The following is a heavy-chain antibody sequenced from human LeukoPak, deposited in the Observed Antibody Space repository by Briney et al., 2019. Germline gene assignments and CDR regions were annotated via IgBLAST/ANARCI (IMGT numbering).Heavy chain of an antibody. Sequence: GGSLRLSCAASGFTFSSYAMSWVRQAPGKGLEWVSAISGSGGSTYYADSVKGRFTISGDNSKNTLYLQMNSLRAEDTAVYYCAKDRNDILTGHGPSGAEYFQHWGQGTLVTVSS. CDR3: AKDRNDILTGHGPSGAEYFQH. CDR1: GFTFSSYA. CDR2: ISGSGGST. D-gene: IGHD3-9*01. V-gene: IGHV3-23*01. J-gene: IGHJ1*01.